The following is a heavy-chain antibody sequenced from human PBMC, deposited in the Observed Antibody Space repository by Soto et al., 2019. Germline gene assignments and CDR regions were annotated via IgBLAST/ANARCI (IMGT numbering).Heavy chain of an antibody. J-gene: IGHJ2*01. CDR2: ISYDGNTK. CDR3: FFFQAEDGIRDTVPVSAFLLNRSSDL. V-gene: IGHV3-30*04. Sequence: GKRMKWVTIISYDGNTKYYADSVRGRFTISRDKSKNALYLQLNSLRPEDTAVYFFFFFQAEDGIRDTVPVSAFLLNRSSDL. D-gene: IGHD2-15*01.